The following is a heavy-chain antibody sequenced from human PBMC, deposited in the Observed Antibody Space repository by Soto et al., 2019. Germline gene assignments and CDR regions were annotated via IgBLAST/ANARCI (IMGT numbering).Heavy chain of an antibody. V-gene: IGHV3-23*01. D-gene: IGHD6-13*01. CDR1: GFTFSSYA. J-gene: IGHJ6*02. Sequence: EVQLLESGGGLVQPGGSLRLSCAASGFTFSSYAMSWVRQAPGEGLEWVSAISGRGGSTYYADSVKDRFTFSGDNSKNTLYLQMNRLRAEDTAVYYCAKENSYSGNWFCYYYGMDVWGQGTTVTVSS. CDR2: ISGRGGST. CDR3: AKENSYSGNWFCYYYGMDV.